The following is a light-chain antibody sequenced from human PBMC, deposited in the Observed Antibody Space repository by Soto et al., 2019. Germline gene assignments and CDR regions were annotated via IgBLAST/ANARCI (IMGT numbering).Light chain of an antibody. Sequence: DIVMTQSPLSLPVSPGEPASISCRSSQSLVHSQGNYFFDWYVQKPGQSRQLLIYWGFIRASGGLDRFSGSGWGTDFTLTISSLEPEDFAGYYCQQYGISPLVVGGTKV. CDR2: WGF. CDR3: QQYGISPL. V-gene: IGKV2-28*01. CDR1: QSLVHSQGNYF. J-gene: IGKJ4*01.